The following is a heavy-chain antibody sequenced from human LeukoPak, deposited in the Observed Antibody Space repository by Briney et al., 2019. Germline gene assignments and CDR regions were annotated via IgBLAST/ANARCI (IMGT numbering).Heavy chain of an antibody. Sequence: ASVKVSCKASGYTFTSYDINWVRQATGQGLEWMGWMNPNSGNTGYAQKFQGRVTITRNTSISTAYMELSSLRSDDTAVYYCARARGGSYYYNYMDVWGKGTTVTVSS. J-gene: IGHJ6*03. D-gene: IGHD3-16*01. CDR3: ARARGGSYYYNYMDV. V-gene: IGHV1-8*03. CDR2: MNPNSGNT. CDR1: GYTFTSYD.